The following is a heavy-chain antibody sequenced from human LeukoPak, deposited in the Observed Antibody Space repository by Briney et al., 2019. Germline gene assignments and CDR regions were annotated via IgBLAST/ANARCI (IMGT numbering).Heavy chain of an antibody. CDR2: IYPRDGST. V-gene: IGHV1-46*01. Sequence: ASVKVSCKASGYTFTSNYIHWVRQAPGQGLEWMGMIYPRDGSTSYAQKFQGRVTMTRDTSTSTVYMELSSLRSEDTAVYYCARGDSSSSWFDPWGQGTLVTVSS. J-gene: IGHJ5*02. CDR3: ARGDSSSSWFDP. D-gene: IGHD6-6*01. CDR1: GYTFTSNY.